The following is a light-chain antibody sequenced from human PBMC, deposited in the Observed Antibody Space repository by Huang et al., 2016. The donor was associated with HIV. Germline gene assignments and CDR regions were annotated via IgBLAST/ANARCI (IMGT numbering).Light chain of an antibody. CDR1: QRLNSYY. CDR2: AAS. CDR3: HHYGSPPWT. V-gene: IGKV3-20*01. Sequence: DIVLTQSPGTLSLSPGERATLSCRASQRLNSYYLAWYQQKPGQTPRLLIHAASTRANGIPDRFSGSKSGAGFTLTINRLEPEDSAVYFCHHYGSPPWTFGQGTRVEIK. J-gene: IGKJ1*01.